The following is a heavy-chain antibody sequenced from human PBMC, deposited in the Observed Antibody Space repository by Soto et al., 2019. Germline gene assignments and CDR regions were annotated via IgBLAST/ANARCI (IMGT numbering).Heavy chain of an antibody. CDR1: GGSMNSHY. V-gene: IGHV4-4*07. J-gene: IGHJ5*02. CDR2: IYSSGIT. D-gene: IGHD6-6*01. Sequence: QAQLQESGPGLVKPSETLSLTCTVSGGSMNSHYWNWIRQPAGKGLEWIGRIYSSGITNYNPSLTCRGTLSLDTSKNQFSLTLTSVTAADTAMYYCARDLSGSSSFNWFDPWGQGTLVTVS. CDR3: ARDLSGSSSFNWFDP.